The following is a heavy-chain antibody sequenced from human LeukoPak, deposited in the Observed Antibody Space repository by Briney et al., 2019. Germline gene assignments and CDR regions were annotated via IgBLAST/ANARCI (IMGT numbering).Heavy chain of an antibody. CDR3: AREGCSSTSCYMDY. CDR1: GGSISSYY. V-gene: IGHV4-59*12. Sequence: SEALSLTCIVSGGSISSYYWSWIRQPPGKGREWVGYLYYSGSTNYNPSLKSGVTISVDTSKNQFSLKLSSVTAADAAVYYCAREGCSSTSCYMDYWGQGTLVTVSA. CDR2: LYYSGST. D-gene: IGHD2-2*01. J-gene: IGHJ4*02.